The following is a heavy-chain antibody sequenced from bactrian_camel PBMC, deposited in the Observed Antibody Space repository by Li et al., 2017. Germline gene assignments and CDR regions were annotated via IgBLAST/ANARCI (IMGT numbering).Heavy chain of an antibody. CDR3: GAGRCRWSSVDGEQHYFDPKY. J-gene: IGHJ4*01. V-gene: IGHV3S53*01. CDR2: IASDGST. Sequence: HVQLMESGGGSMQAGGSLRLSCAVSGKAFSTYCMGWYRQAPGKEREAVASIASDGSTDYAASVKGRFTISKDNAKKTLYLQMNILKPEDTAMYYCGAGRCRWSSVDGEQHYFDPKYWGQGTQVTVS. CDR1: GKAFSTYC. D-gene: IGHD2*01.